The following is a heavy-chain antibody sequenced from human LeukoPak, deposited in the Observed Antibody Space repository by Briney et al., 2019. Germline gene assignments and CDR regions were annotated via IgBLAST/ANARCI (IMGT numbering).Heavy chain of an antibody. CDR2: ITTYNGDT. Sequence: ASVKVSCKASGYTFTSYGINWVRQAPGQGLEWMGWITTYNGDTNYAQKLQGRVTMTTDTSTSTAYMELRSLRSDDTAVYYCARVGEYYYDSSGYYPTDYWGQGTLVTVSS. CDR1: GYTFTSYG. V-gene: IGHV1-18*01. D-gene: IGHD3-22*01. CDR3: ARVGEYYYDSSGYYPTDY. J-gene: IGHJ4*02.